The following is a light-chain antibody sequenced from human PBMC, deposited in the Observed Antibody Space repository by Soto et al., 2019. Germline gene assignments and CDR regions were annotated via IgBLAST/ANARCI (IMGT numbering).Light chain of an antibody. V-gene: IGLV2-14*01. J-gene: IGLJ1*01. CDR2: EVS. CDR3: SSYTSSRVYV. CDR1: SSDVGGYNY. Sequence: QSALTQPASVSGSPGQSITISCTGTSSDVGGYNYVSWYQQHPGKAPKLMIYEVSNRPSGVSNRFSGSKSGNTASLTISGLQGEDEADYYCSSYTSSRVYVFGTGTKLTVL.